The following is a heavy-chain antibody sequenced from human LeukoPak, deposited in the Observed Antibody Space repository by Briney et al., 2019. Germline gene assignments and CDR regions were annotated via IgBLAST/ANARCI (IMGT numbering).Heavy chain of an antibody. CDR1: GGSISSYY. CDR2: IYYSGST. D-gene: IGHD1-26*01. J-gene: IGHJ3*02. V-gene: IGHV4-59*08. CDR3: ARHGKHDAFDI. Sequence: SETLSLTCTVSGGSISSYYWSWIWQPPGKGLEWIGYIYYSGSTNYNPSLKCRVTISVDTSKNQFSLKLSSVTAADTAVYYCARHGKHDAFDIWGQGTMVTVSS.